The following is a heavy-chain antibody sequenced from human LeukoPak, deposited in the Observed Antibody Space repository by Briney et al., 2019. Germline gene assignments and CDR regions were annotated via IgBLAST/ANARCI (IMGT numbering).Heavy chain of an antibody. CDR3: ARDPYYYDSSGYYPPFDY. CDR2: ISPYNENT. CDR1: SYTFTNFG. Sequence: ASVKVSCKASSYTFTNFGINWVRQAPGQGLEWMGWISPYNENTKYAQKFQGRVTMTTDTSTRTAYMELRSLRSDDTAVYYCARDPYYYDSSGYYPPFDYWGQGTLVTVSS. D-gene: IGHD3-22*01. J-gene: IGHJ4*02. V-gene: IGHV1-18*01.